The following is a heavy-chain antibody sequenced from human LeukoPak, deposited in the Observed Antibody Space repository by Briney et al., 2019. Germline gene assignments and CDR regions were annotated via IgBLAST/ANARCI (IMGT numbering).Heavy chain of an antibody. CDR1: AFTFSNYG. V-gene: IGHV3-30*18. Sequence: GSLRLSCAASAFTFSNYGMHWVRQAPGKGLEWVAVISYDGSDKYYADSVKGRFTISRDNSKNTLYLQMNSLRAEDTAVYYCAKDISGGDCSDYWGQGTLVTVSS. CDR2: ISYDGSDK. J-gene: IGHJ4*02. CDR3: AKDISGGDCSDY. D-gene: IGHD2-21*02.